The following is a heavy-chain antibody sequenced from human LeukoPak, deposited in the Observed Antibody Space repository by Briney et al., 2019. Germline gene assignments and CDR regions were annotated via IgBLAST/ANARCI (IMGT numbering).Heavy chain of an antibody. D-gene: IGHD2-15*01. CDR1: GFTLSSYS. Sequence: GGSLRLSCTASGFTLSSYSINWVRQSPGKGLEWVSSISGSSSDIQYADSVKGRFTISRDNAKNSLYLHVNSLRAEDTAVYYCTLSGYWGQGTLVTVSS. V-gene: IGHV3-21*01. CDR3: TLSGY. J-gene: IGHJ4*02. CDR2: ISGSSSDI.